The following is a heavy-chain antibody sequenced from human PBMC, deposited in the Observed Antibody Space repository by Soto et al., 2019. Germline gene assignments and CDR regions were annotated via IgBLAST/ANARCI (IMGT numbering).Heavy chain of an antibody. CDR1: GYTFTGYY. J-gene: IGHJ6*02. CDR2: INPNSGGT. CDR3: ARGVPAANYYYYGMDV. D-gene: IGHD2-2*01. V-gene: IGHV1-2*02. Sequence: GASVKVSCKASGYTFTGYYMHWLRQSPGQGLEWMGWINPNSGGTNYAQKFQGRVTMTRDTSISTAHMELSRLRSDDTAVYYCARGVPAANYYYYGMDVWGQGTTVTVSS.